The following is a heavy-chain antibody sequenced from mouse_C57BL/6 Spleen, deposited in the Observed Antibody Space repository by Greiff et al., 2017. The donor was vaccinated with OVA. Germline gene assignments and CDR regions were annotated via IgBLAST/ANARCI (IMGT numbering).Heavy chain of an antibody. Sequence: QVQLQQSGPGLVAPSQSLSITCTVSGFSLTSYAISWVRQPPGKGLEWLGVIWTGGGTNYNSALKSRLSISKDNSKSQVFLKMNSLQTDDTARYYCARNQDSSYYSNYRDYWGQGTTLTVSS. CDR3: ARNQDSSYYSNYRDY. V-gene: IGHV2-9-1*01. J-gene: IGHJ2*01. CDR2: IWTGGGT. CDR1: GFSLTSYA. D-gene: IGHD2-5*01.